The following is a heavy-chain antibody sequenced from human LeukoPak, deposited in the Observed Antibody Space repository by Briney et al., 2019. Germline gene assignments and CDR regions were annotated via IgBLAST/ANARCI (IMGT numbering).Heavy chain of an antibody. CDR1: GGTFSSYA. J-gene: IGHJ3*02. D-gene: IGHD5-12*01. Sequence: SVTVSCTASGGTFSSYAITWVRQAPGQGLEGMGGIIPILGIANNAQKFQGRVTIIADTSTSTASMELSSLRSEDTAVYYCARDLYSGHERHAFDIWGQGTMVTVSS. CDR3: ARDLYSGHERHAFDI. V-gene: IGHV1-69*04. CDR2: IIPILGIA.